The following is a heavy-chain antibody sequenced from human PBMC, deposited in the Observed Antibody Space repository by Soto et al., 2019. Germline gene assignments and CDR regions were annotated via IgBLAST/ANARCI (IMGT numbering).Heavy chain of an antibody. J-gene: IGHJ3*02. CDR2: ISAYNGNT. CDR1: GYTFTSYG. CDR3: ARGSGYYYPYAFDI. V-gene: IGHV1-18*04. Sequence: ASVKVSCKASGYTFTSYGISWVRQAPGQGLEWMGWISAYNGNTNYAQNLQGRVTMTTDTSTTTAYMELRSLRFDDTAVYYCARGSGYYYPYAFDIWGQGTMVTVS. D-gene: IGHD3-22*01.